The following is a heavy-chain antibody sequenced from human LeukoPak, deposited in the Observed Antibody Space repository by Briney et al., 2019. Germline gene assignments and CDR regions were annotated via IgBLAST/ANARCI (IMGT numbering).Heavy chain of an antibody. Sequence: PSETLSLTCTVSGYSISSGYYWGWIRQPPGKGLEWIGSIYHSGSTYYNPSLKSRVTISVDTSKNQFSLKLSSVTAADTAVYYCARSDADILTGYDDYWGQGTLVTVSS. CDR2: IYHSGST. V-gene: IGHV4-38-2*02. D-gene: IGHD3-9*01. CDR1: GYSISSGYY. CDR3: ARSDADILTGYDDY. J-gene: IGHJ4*02.